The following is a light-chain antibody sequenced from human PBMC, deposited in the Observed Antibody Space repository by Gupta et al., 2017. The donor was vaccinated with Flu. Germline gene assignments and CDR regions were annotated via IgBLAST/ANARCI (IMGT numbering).Light chain of an antibody. V-gene: IGKV3-11*01. CDR1: QSVSSY. Sequence: PATLSLSPGERATLSCRASQSVSSYLAWYQQKPGQAPRLLIYDASNRATGIPARFSGSGSGTDFTLTISSLEPEDFAVYYCQQRSNWRLTFGGGTKVEIK. CDR2: DAS. J-gene: IGKJ4*01. CDR3: QQRSNWRLT.